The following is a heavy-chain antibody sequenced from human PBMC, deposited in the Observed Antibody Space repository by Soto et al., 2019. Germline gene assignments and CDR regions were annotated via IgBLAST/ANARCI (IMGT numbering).Heavy chain of an antibody. J-gene: IGHJ3*02. Sequence: SETLSLTCTVSGGSISSCYWSWIRQPPGKGLEWIGYIYYSGSTNYNPSLKSRVTISVDTSKNQFSLKLSSVTAADTAVYYCARQGEDYYGEGAFDIWGQGTMVTVSS. CDR2: IYYSGST. D-gene: IGHD4-17*01. CDR3: ARQGEDYYGEGAFDI. V-gene: IGHV4-59*08. CDR1: GGSISSCY.